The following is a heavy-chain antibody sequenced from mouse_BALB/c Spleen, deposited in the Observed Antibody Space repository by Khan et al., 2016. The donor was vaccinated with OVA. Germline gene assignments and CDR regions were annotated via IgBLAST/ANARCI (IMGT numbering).Heavy chain of an antibody. J-gene: IGHJ3*01. CDR2: ISTYYGHA. V-gene: IGHV1S137*01. Sequence: QVQLQQSGAEVVRPGVSVKVSCKGSGYTFTDFTLHWVKQSHAMSLEWIGVISTYYGHATYNQKFKDKATMTVDKSSSTAYMELARLTSEDSAIYDWKRGGGGNRLAYWGQGTLVTVSA. CDR1: GYTFTDFT. CDR3: KRGGGGNRLAY.